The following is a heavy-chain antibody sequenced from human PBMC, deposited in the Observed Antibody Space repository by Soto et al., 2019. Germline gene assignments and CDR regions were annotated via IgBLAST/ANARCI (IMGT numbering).Heavy chain of an antibody. CDR1: GGSISSGGYS. D-gene: IGHD2-2*02. Sequence: QLQLQESGSGLVKPSQTLSLTCAVSGGSISSGGYSWSWIRQPPGKGLEWIGYIYHSGSTYYNPSLKSRVTISVDRSKNQLSLKLSSVTAADTAVYYCAGKYPKTREFDPWGQGTLVTVSS. V-gene: IGHV4-30-2*01. CDR2: IYHSGST. J-gene: IGHJ5*02. CDR3: AGKYPKTREFDP.